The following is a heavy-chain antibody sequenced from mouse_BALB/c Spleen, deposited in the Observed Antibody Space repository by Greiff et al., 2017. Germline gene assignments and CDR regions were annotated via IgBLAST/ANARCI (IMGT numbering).Heavy chain of an antibody. CDR2: INSNGGST. CDR3: ARDRGEYPYYYAMDY. V-gene: IGHV5-6-3*01. Sequence: EVQGVESGGGLVQPGGSLKLSCAASGFTFSSYGMSWVRQTPDKRLELVATINSNGGSTYYPDSVKGRFTLSRDNAKNTLYLQMSSLKSEDTAMYYGARDRGEYPYYYAMDYWGQGTSVTVSS. CDR1: GFTFSSYG. D-gene: IGHD5-1*01. J-gene: IGHJ4*01.